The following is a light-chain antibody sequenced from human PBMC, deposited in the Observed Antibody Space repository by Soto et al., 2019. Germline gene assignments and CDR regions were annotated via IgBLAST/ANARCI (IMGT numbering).Light chain of an antibody. V-gene: IGLV1-44*01. Sequence: QSVLTQPPSAPGTPGQRVTISCSGSSSNIGSNTVNWYRQLPGTAPKLLIYSNNQRPSGVPDRSSGSKSGTSASLAISGLQSEDEADYYCAAWDDSLNGRVFGTGTKVTVL. CDR3: AAWDDSLNGRV. J-gene: IGLJ1*01. CDR1: SSNIGSNT. CDR2: SNN.